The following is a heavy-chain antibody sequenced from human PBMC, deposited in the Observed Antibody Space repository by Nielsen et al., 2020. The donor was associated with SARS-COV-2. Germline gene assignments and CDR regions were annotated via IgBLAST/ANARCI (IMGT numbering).Heavy chain of an antibody. CDR1: GYSISSGYY. D-gene: IGHD2-21*02. Sequence: SETLSLTCTVSGYSISSGYYWGWIRQPPGKGLEWIGSIYHGGSTYYNPSLKSRVTISVDTSKNQFSLKLSSVTAADTAVYYCARGGGDFAFDIWGQGTMVTVSS. CDR2: IYHGGST. CDR3: ARGGGDFAFDI. V-gene: IGHV4-38-2*02. J-gene: IGHJ3*02.